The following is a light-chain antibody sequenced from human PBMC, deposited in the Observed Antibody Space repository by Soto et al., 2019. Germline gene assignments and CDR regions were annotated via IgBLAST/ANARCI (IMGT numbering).Light chain of an antibody. Sequence: QSVLKHPGSASGTPGQTVTISCSGSSSIVGSNTVNWYQQLPGTAPKLLIYSNNQRPSGVPNRCSGSKSGTSASLDISGLQSEDEADYYCAAWDDSLNGYVFGTGTKVTVL. V-gene: IGLV1-44*01. J-gene: IGLJ1*01. CDR1: SSIVGSNT. CDR3: AAWDDSLNGYV. CDR2: SNN.